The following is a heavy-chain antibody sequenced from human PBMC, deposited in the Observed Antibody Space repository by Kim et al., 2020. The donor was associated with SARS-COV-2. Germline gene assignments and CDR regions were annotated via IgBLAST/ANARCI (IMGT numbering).Heavy chain of an antibody. CDR2: INTSGGNT. J-gene: IGHJ4*02. CDR3: ARVETVDFWSGPIYYFDY. Sequence: ASVKVSCKASGYTFTSYYMHWVRQAPGQGLEWMGIINTSGGNTSYAQKFQGRVTMTRDTSTSTVYMELSSLRSEDTAVYYCARVETVDFWSGPIYYFDYWGQGTLVTVSS. D-gene: IGHD3-3*01. CDR1: GYTFTSYY. V-gene: IGHV1-46*01.